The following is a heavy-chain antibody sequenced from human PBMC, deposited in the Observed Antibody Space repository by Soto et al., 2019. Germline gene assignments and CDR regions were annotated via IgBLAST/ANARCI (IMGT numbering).Heavy chain of an antibody. D-gene: IGHD6-6*01. CDR1: GGSISSYY. J-gene: IGHJ5*02. CDR3: ARAGAYSSSSPWFDP. Sequence: PSETLSLTCTVSGGSISSYYWSWIRQPAGKGLEWIGGIYTSGSTNYNPSLKSRVTMSVDTSKNQFSLKLSSVTAADTAVYYCARAGAYSSSSPWFDPWGQGTLVTVSS. V-gene: IGHV4-4*07. CDR2: IYTSGST.